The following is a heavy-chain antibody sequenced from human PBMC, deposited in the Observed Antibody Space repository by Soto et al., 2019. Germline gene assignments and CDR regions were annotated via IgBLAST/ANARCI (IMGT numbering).Heavy chain of an antibody. D-gene: IGHD1-26*01. V-gene: IGHV3-43*01. J-gene: IGHJ4*02. Sequence: PGGSLRLSCAASGFTFDDYTMHWVRQAPGKGLEWVSLISWDGGITYYADSVKGRFTISRDNSKNSLYLQMNSLRTEDTALYYCAKDKYSGSYSNLFDYWGQGTLVTVSS. CDR3: AKDKYSGSYSNLFDY. CDR1: GFTFDDYT. CDR2: ISWDGGIT.